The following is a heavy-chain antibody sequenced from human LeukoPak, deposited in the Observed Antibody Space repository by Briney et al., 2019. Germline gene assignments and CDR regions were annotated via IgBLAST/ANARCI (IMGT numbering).Heavy chain of an antibody. J-gene: IGHJ5*02. Sequence: PSETLSLTCTVSGGSISSYYWSWIRQPPGKGLEWIGYIYNSGSTNHNPSLRSRVTISVDTSKNQFSLKLSSVTAADTAVYYYAKSWRPRRWPDSFDPWGQGTLVTVSS. CDR1: GGSISSYY. V-gene: IGHV4-59*01. D-gene: IGHD5-24*01. CDR2: IYNSGST. CDR3: AKSWRPRRWPDSFDP.